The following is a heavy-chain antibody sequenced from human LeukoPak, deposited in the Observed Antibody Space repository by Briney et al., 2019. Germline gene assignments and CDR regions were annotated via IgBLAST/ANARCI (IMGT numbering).Heavy chain of an antibody. CDR3: ARDQGSSAANDAFDI. V-gene: IGHV3-21*01. CDR2: ISSSSSYI. D-gene: IGHD6-6*01. J-gene: IGHJ3*02. CDR1: GFTFSSYS. Sequence: GSLRLSCAASGFTFSSYSMNWVRQAPGKGLEWVSSISSSSSYIYYADSVKGRFTISRDNAKNSLYLQMNSLRAEDTAVYYCARDQGSSAANDAFDIWGQGTMVTVSS.